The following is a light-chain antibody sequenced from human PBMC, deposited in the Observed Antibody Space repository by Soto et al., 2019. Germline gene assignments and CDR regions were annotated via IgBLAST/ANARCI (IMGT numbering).Light chain of an antibody. CDR3: SSYTSTTTLLV. CDR1: SSDVGGYNY. J-gene: IGLJ2*01. Sequence: QSALTQPASVSGSPGQSITISCTGTSSDVGGYNYVSWYQQHPGKAPKLMIYDVTTRPSGVSNRFSGSRSGTTASLTISGLQAEDEADYYCSSYTSTTTLLVFGGGTKVTVL. CDR2: DVT. V-gene: IGLV2-14*01.